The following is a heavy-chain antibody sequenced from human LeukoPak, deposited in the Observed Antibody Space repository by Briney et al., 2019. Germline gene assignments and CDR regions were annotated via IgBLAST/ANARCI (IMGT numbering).Heavy chain of an antibody. J-gene: IGHJ4*02. CDR2: INPNSGGI. CDR3: ARDGGLPAFDY. V-gene: IGHV1-2*02. D-gene: IGHD3-16*01. Sequence: ASVKVSCKASGYTFTGYYMHWVRQDPGQGLEWMGWINPNSGGINYAQKFQGRVTMTRDTSISTAYMELSRVRSDDTAVCYCARDGGLPAFDYWGQGTLVTVSS. CDR1: GYTFTGYY.